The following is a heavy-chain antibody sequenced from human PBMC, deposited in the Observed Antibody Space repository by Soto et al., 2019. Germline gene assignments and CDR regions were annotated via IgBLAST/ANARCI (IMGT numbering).Heavy chain of an antibody. CDR1: GGSINSGGYY. D-gene: IGHD3-10*01. J-gene: IGHJ4*02. CDR2: IYYSGSP. V-gene: IGHV4-31*03. CDR3: ARGPGGFGELFLDF. Sequence: SETLSLTCTVSGGSINSGGYYWSWIRQHPGEGLECLGAIYYSGSPYYNPSLKSRVSISVDSSKNQFSLKLSSVTAADTAMYYCARGPGGFGELFLDFWGQGTLGTVSS.